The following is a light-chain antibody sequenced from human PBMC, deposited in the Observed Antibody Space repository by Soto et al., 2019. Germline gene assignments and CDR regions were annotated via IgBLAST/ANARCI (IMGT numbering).Light chain of an antibody. CDR3: QEYNSFSLT. J-gene: IGKJ1*01. CDR1: QSVNKW. Sequence: DIQMTQSPSSLSASVGDRVTITCRASQSVNKWLAWYQQKPGKAPILLIYGASSLESGVPSRFSGSRSGTEFTLTISSLHPDDFATYYCQEYNSFSLTFGQGTKVDIK. V-gene: IGKV1-5*01. CDR2: GAS.